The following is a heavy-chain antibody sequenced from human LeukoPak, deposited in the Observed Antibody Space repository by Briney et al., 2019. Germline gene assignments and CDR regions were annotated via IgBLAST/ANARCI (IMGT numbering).Heavy chain of an antibody. CDR1: GGTFSSYA. CDR3: ARDRSPAAAGGYYYYDMDV. Sequence: SVKVSCKASGGTFSSYAISWVRQAPGQGLEWMGRIIPILGIANYAQKFQGRVTITADKSTSTAYMELSSLRSEDTAVYYCARDRSPAAAGGYYYYDMDVWGQGTTVTVSS. J-gene: IGHJ6*02. V-gene: IGHV1-69*04. D-gene: IGHD6-13*01. CDR2: IIPILGIA.